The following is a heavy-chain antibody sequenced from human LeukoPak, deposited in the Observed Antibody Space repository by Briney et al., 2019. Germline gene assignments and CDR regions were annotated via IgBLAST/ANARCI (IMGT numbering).Heavy chain of an antibody. V-gene: IGHV4-39*01. CDR2: IYYSGST. J-gene: IGHJ4*02. CDR3: ARPRSFAAGPFDY. Sequence: SETLSLTCTVSGGSISSSSYCWGWIRQPPGKGLEWIGSIYYSGSTYYNPSLKSRVTISVDTSKNQFSLKLSSVTAADTAVYYCARPRSFAAGPFDYWGQGTLVTVSS. D-gene: IGHD6-13*01. CDR1: GGSISSSSYC.